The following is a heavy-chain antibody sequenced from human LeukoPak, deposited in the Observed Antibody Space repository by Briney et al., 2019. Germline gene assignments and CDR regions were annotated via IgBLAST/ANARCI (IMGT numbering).Heavy chain of an antibody. V-gene: IGHV3-74*01. CDR1: GFTFSSYW. Sequence: PGGSLRLSCAASGFTFSSYWMHWVRQAPGKGLVWVSRINSDGSTTNHADSVKGRFTISRDNAENTMYLQMNSLRVEDTAVYYCTRRVSATRWFDPWGQGTLVTVSS. J-gene: IGHJ5*02. CDR3: TRRVSATRWFDP. D-gene: IGHD2-15*01. CDR2: INSDGSTT.